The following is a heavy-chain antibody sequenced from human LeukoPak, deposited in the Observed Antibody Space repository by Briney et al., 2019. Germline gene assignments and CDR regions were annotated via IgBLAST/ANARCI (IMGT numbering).Heavy chain of an antibody. CDR2: IYYSGST. D-gene: IGHD6-13*01. Sequence: SETLSLTCTVSGGSISGYYWSWIRQPPGKGLEWNGYIYYSGSTNYNPSLKSRVTISGDTSKNQFSLKLSSVTAADTAVYYCARCRAAAGTPFDYWGQGTLVTVSS. CDR1: GGSISGYY. J-gene: IGHJ4*02. CDR3: ARCRAAAGTPFDY. V-gene: IGHV4-59*01.